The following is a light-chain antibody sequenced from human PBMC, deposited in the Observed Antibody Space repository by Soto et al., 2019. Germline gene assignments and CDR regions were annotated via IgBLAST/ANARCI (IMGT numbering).Light chain of an antibody. J-gene: IGKJ2*01. CDR1: QSIDSW. CDR3: QQYRGKPFT. V-gene: IGKV1-5*01. Sequence: DIQMTQSPSTLSASVGDRVTIACRASQSIDSWLAWYQRKPGKAPKFLIYDASDLESGVPSRFSGSGSGTEFTLTISSLQPDDFATYYCQQYRGKPFTFGQGTKVDIK. CDR2: DAS.